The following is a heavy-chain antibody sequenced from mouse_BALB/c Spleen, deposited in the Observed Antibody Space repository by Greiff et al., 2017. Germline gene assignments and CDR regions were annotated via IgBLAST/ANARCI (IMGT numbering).Heavy chain of an antibody. CDR3: AREGDGNFDY. J-gene: IGHJ2*01. CDR2: ISTYYGDA. CDR1: GYTFTDYA. V-gene: IGHV1S137*01. Sequence: VQLQQSGAELVRPGVSVKISCKGSGYTFTDYAMHWVKQSHAKSLEWIGVISTYYGDASYNQKFKGKATMTVDKSSSTAYMELARLTSEDSAIYYCAREGDGNFDYWGQGTTLTVSS. D-gene: IGHD2-1*01.